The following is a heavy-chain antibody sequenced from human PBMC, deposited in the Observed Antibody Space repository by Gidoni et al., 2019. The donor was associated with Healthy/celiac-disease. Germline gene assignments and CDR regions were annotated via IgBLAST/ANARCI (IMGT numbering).Heavy chain of an antibody. CDR1: GGTFSSHA. V-gene: IGHV1-69*06. D-gene: IGHD3-22*01. J-gene: IGHJ6*02. Sequence: QVQLVQSGAEVKKPGPSVKVSCMASGGTFSSHASSSGRQAPGQGLEWMGGTIPIFGTANYAQKFQGRVTITADKSTSTAYMELRSLRSEDTAVYYCARDSSGLFKGPYGMDVWGQGTTVTVSS. CDR3: ARDSSGLFKGPYGMDV. CDR2: TIPIFGTA.